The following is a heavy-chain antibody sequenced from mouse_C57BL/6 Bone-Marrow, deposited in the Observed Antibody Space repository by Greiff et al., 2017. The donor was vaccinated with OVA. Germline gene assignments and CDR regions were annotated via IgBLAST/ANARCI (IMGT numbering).Heavy chain of an antibody. CDR1: GFTFSDYY. CDR3: ARQEGYDYDGDYYAMDY. D-gene: IGHD2-4*01. Sequence: EVHLVESGGGLVQPGGSLKLSCAASGFTFSDYYMYWVRQTPEKRLEWVAYISNGGGSTYYPDTVKGRFTISRDNAKNTLYLQMSRLKSEDTAMYYCARQEGYDYDGDYYAMDYWGQGTSVTVSS. CDR2: ISNGGGST. J-gene: IGHJ4*01. V-gene: IGHV5-12*01.